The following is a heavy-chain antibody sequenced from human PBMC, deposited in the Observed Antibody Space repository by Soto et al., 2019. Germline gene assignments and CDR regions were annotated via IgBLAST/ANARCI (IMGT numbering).Heavy chain of an antibody. D-gene: IGHD6-19*01. Sequence: PGGSLRLSCAASGFTFSSYWMSWVRQAPGKGLEWVANIKQDGSEKYYVDSVKGRFTISRDNAKNSLYLQMNSLRAEDTAVYYCARSIAVAGTSAFGYWGQGTLVTVSS. J-gene: IGHJ4*02. CDR1: GFTFSSYW. CDR2: IKQDGSEK. CDR3: ARSIAVAGTSAFGY. V-gene: IGHV3-7*01.